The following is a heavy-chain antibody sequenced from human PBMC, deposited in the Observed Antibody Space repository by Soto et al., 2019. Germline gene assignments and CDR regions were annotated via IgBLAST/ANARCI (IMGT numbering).Heavy chain of an antibody. V-gene: IGHV3-7*05. Sequence: EVQLVESGGGLVQPGGSLRLSCAASGFTFSSYWMSWVHQAPGKGLEWVANIKQDGSEKYYVDSVKGRFTISRDNAKNSLYLQMNSLRAEDTAVYYCARDSKVVNGDYAYGMDVWGQGTTVTVSS. CDR2: IKQDGSEK. CDR3: ARDSKVVNGDYAYGMDV. D-gene: IGHD3-22*01. J-gene: IGHJ6*02. CDR1: GFTFSSYW.